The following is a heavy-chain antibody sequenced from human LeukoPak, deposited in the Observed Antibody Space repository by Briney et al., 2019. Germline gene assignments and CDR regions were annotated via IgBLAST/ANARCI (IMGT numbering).Heavy chain of an antibody. CDR3: ARRAGAYSHPYDY. D-gene: IGHD4/OR15-4a*01. CDR1: GFTFSSYG. J-gene: IGHJ4*02. V-gene: IGHV3-23*01. CDR2: ISGSGGST. Sequence: PGGSLRLSCAASGFTFSSYGLNWVRQAPGKGLEWVSVISGSGGSTHYSDPVKGRFTISRDNSKNTLYLQMNSLRAEDTAVYYCARRAGAYSHPYDYWGQGTLVTVSS.